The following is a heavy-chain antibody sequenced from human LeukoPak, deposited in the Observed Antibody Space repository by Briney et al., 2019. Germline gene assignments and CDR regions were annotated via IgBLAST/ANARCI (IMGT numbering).Heavy chain of an antibody. J-gene: IGHJ6*03. CDR2: FDPEDGET. D-gene: IGHD3-10*01. V-gene: IGHV1-24*01. CDR1: GYTFTGYY. CDR3: AKGPSITMIRGGQWYYYMDV. Sequence: GASVKVSCKASGYTFTGYYMHWVRQAPGKGLEWMGGFDPEDGETIYAQKFQGRVTMTEDTSTDTAYMELSSLRSEDTAVYYCAKGPSITMIRGGQWYYYMDVWGKGTTVTISS.